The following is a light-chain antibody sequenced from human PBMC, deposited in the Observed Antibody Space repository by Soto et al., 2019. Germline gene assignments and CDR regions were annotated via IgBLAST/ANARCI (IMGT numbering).Light chain of an antibody. J-gene: IGKJ4*01. Sequence: EIVLTQSPGTLSLSPGERATLSCRASQSVSSSYLAWYQQKPGQAPRLLIYGASSRATGIPDRFSGSGSGTDFTFTIIRLEPEDFAVYYCQQYERWPPLTFGGGTKVEIK. CDR2: GAS. V-gene: IGKV3-20*01. CDR3: QQYERWPPLT. CDR1: QSVSSSY.